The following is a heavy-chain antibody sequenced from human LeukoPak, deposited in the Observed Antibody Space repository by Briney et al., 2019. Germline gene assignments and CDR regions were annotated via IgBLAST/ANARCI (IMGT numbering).Heavy chain of an antibody. J-gene: IGHJ4*02. Sequence: KPSETLSLTCSVSGASVSSAGYYWSWIRQPPGQGLEWIGYIYYSGSTNYNPSLKSRVTISLDTSKNQFSLRLSSVTAADAAVYYSASRHQASGSSNCWGQGAPVAVSS. CDR2: IYYSGST. CDR1: GASVSSAGYY. V-gene: IGHV4-61*08. D-gene: IGHD3-10*01. CDR3: ASRHQASGSSNC.